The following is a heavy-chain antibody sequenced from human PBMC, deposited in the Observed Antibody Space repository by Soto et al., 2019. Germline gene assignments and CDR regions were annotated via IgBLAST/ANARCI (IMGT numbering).Heavy chain of an antibody. D-gene: IGHD5-12*01. V-gene: IGHV4-39*01. CDR1: GGSISTSSYY. CDR2: IYYRGST. CDR3: SRRSIWLQFRWFDP. Sequence: PSETLSLTCTVSGGSISTSSYYWVWLPQPPGKGLEWIGSIYYRGSTYYDPSLKSRATITVDTSKNQFSLKLSSVTAAAPAVYYCSRRSIWLQFRWFDPWGQGTLVTVSS. J-gene: IGHJ5*02.